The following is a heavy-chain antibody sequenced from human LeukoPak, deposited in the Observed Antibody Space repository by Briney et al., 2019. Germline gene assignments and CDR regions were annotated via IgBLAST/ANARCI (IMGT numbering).Heavy chain of an antibody. Sequence: PGGSLRLSCAASGFTFSSYAMSWVRQAPGKGLEWVSAISGSGGSTYYADSVKGRFTISRDNSKNTLYLQMNSLRAEDTAVYYCARHYYYDSSGYYWYFDLWGRGTLVTVSS. CDR3: ARHYYYDSSGYYWYFDL. D-gene: IGHD3-22*01. CDR1: GFTFSSYA. V-gene: IGHV3-23*01. CDR2: ISGSGGST. J-gene: IGHJ2*01.